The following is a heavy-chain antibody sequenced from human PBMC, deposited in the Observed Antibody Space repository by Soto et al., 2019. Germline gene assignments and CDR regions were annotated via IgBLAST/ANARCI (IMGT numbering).Heavy chain of an antibody. CDR2: ISAYNGNA. CDR3: ARRLIAVAGYNWFDP. D-gene: IGHD6-19*01. J-gene: IGHJ5*02. Sequence: WAPVTLSFTAAGYTISGYGIVCVRQENRQGLGWMGWISAYNGNANYAQKLQGRVTMTTDTSTSTAYMELRSLRSDDTAVYYCARRLIAVAGYNWFDPWGQGTLVTVSS. CDR1: GYTISGYG. V-gene: IGHV1-18*04.